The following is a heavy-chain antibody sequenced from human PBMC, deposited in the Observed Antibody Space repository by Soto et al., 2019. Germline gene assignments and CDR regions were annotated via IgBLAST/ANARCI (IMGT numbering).Heavy chain of an antibody. V-gene: IGHV3-74*01. CDR2: IKTGGSST. Sequence: GSLRLSCAASGFTFSSYAMSWVRQAPGKGLEWVSRIKTGGSSTSYADSVKGRFTISRDNAKNTLYLQMNSLRVEDTAVYFCTRERFDPWGQGTLVTVSS. CDR3: TRERFDP. J-gene: IGHJ5*02. CDR1: GFTFSSYA.